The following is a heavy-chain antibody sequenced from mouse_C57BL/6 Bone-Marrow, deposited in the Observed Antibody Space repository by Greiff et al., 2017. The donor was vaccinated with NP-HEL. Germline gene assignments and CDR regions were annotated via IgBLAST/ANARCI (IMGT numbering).Heavy chain of an antibody. CDR2: IDPETGGT. CDR1: GYTFTDYE. J-gene: IGHJ1*03. V-gene: IGHV1-15*01. Sequence: QVQLQQSGAELVRPGASVTLSYKASGYTFTDYEMHWVKQTPVHGLEWIGAIDPETGGTAYNQKFKGKAILTADKSSSTAYMELRSLTSEDSAVYYCTRTPLYYYGSYWYFDVWGTGTTVTVSS. D-gene: IGHD1-1*01. CDR3: TRTPLYYYGSYWYFDV.